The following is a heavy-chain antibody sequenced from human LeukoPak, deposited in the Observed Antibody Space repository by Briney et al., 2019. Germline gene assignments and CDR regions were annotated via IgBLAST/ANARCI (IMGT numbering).Heavy chain of an antibody. D-gene: IGHD5-18*01. CDR2: IYYSGST. J-gene: IGHJ4*02. Sequence: PSETLSLTCTVSGGSISSGGYYWSWIRQPPGKGLEWIGYIYYSGSTYYNPSLKSRVTISVDTSKNQFSLKLSSVTAADTAVYYCAREVPGDTAMVAPYYFDYWGQGTLVTVSS. CDR3: AREVPGDTAMVAPYYFDY. V-gene: IGHV4-30-4*08. CDR1: GGSISSGGYY.